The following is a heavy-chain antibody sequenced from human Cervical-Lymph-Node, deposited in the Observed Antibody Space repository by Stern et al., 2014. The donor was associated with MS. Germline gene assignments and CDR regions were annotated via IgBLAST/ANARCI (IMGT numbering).Heavy chain of an antibody. J-gene: IGHJ4*02. CDR3: AKERRTLFGALIYYFDN. D-gene: IGHD3-3*01. Sequence: VHLVESGGGVVQPGRSLRLSCATSGFTFRTHGMHWVRQAPGKGLEWVAAISDAGSNKLYADSVKGRFTISRDYSKNTLYLQMNSLRPNDTAAYYCAKERRTLFGALIYYFDNWGQGTLVTVSS. V-gene: IGHV3-30*18. CDR1: GFTFRTHG. CDR2: ISDAGSNK.